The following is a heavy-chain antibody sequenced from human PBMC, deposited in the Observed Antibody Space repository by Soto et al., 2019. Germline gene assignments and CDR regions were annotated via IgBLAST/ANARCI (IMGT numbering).Heavy chain of an antibody. CDR2: IIPIFGTA. J-gene: IGHJ6*02. CDR3: ARDRGYSYGYSLQGYYYGMDV. CDR1: GGTFSSYA. V-gene: IGHV1-69*13. Sequence: SVKVSCKASGGTFSSYAISWVRQAPGQGLEWMGGIIPIFGTANYAQKFQGRVTITADESTSTAYMELSSLRSEDTAVYYCARDRGYSYGYSLQGYYYGMDVWGRGTTVTVSS. D-gene: IGHD5-18*01.